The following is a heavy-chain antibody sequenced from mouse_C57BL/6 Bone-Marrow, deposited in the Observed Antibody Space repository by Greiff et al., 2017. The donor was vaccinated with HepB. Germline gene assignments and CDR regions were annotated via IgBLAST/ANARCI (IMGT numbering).Heavy chain of an antibody. CDR2: INYDGSST. J-gene: IGHJ2*01. Sequence: EVQLVESEGGLVQPGSSMKLSCTASGFTFSDYYMAWVRQVPEKGLEWVANINYDGSSTYYLDSLKSRFIISRDNAKNILYLQMSSLKSEDTATYYCARAWVFDYWGQGTTLTVSS. CDR3: ARAWVFDY. V-gene: IGHV5-16*01. D-gene: IGHD4-1*01. CDR1: GFTFSDYY.